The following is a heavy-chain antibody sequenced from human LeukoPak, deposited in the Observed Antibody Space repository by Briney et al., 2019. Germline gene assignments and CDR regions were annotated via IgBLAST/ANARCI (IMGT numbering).Heavy chain of an antibody. V-gene: IGHV3-15*01. CDR3: STDPAGTLVY. J-gene: IGHJ4*02. Sequence: GGSLRLSCAASGITFSDTWMSWVRRAPGKGLEWVARIQSIVNGGTTDYAAPVKGRFTISRDDSKNTVFLQMNMLKTDDTAVYYCSTDPAGTLVYWGQGTLVTVSS. D-gene: IGHD6-19*01. CDR2: IQSIVNGGTT. CDR1: GITFSDTW.